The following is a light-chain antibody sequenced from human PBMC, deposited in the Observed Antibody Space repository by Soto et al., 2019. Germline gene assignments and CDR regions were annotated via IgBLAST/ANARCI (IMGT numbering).Light chain of an antibody. CDR2: WAS. Sequence: DIQMTQSPSTLSASVGDRVTITCRASQSISSWLAWYQQKPGQPPRLLIYWASTRESGVPERFSGSGSGTDFTLTISSLQAEDAAVYYCQQSYSTWTFGQGTKVDIK. CDR3: QQSYSTWT. V-gene: IGKV1-5*03. J-gene: IGKJ1*01. CDR1: QSISSW.